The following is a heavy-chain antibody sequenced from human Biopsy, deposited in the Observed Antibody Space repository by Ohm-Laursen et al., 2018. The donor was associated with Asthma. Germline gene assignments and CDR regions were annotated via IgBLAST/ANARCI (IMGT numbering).Heavy chain of an antibody. CDR3: ARDFVDSAMDYFDY. V-gene: IGHV4-61*01. CDR2: ISYSESI. D-gene: IGHD5-18*01. Sequence: TLSLTCTVSGGSVSSGSHYWSWIRQPPGKGLEWIGYISYSESINYNPSLKSRVTISVDTSKNQFSLKLSSVTAADTAVYYCARDFVDSAMDYFDYWGQGTLVTVSS. CDR1: GGSVSSGSHY. J-gene: IGHJ4*02.